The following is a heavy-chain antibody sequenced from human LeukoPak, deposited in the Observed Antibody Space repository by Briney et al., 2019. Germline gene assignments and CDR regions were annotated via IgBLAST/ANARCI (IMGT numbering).Heavy chain of an antibody. CDR3: ARDTPDAFDI. CDR2: IIPIFGTA. V-gene: IGHV1-69*05. CDR1: GGTFSSYA. Sequence: GASVKVPCKASGGTFSSYAISWVRQAPGQGLEWMGGIIPIFGTANYAQKFQGRVTITTDESTSTAYMELSSLRSEDTAVYYCARDTPDAFDIWGQGTMVTVSS. J-gene: IGHJ3*02.